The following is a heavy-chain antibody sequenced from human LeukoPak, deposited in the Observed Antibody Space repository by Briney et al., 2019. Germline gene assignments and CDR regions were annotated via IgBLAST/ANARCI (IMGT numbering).Heavy chain of an antibody. D-gene: IGHD1-26*01. V-gene: IGHV1-69*13. J-gene: IGHJ5*02. CDR1: GGTFSSYA. CDR3: ARGSPSKWELPNRNWFDP. Sequence: ASVKVSCKASGGTFSSYAISWVRQAPGQGLEWMGGIIPIFGTANYAQKFQGRVTITADESTSTAYMELSSLRSEDTAVYYCARGSPSKWELPNRNWFDPWGQGTLVTVSS. CDR2: IIPIFGTA.